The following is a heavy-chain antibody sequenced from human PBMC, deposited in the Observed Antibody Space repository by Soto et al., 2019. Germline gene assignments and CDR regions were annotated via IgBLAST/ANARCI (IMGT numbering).Heavy chain of an antibody. J-gene: IGHJ6*02. CDR2: ISAYNGNT. CDR1: GYTFTSYG. Sequence: ASVKVSCKASGYTFTSYGISCVRQAPGQGLEWMGWISAYNGNTNYAQKLQGRVTMTTDTSTSTAYMELRSLRSDDTAVYYCARRVATITFYGMDVWGQGTTVTV. V-gene: IGHV1-18*04. D-gene: IGHD5-12*01. CDR3: ARRVATITFYGMDV.